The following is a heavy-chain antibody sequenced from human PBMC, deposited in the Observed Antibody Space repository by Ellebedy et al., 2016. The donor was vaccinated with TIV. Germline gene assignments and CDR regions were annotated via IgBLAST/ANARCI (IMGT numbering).Heavy chain of an antibody. V-gene: IGHV1-69*04. J-gene: IGHJ4*02. D-gene: IGHD6-6*01. CDR1: GGTFSSYA. CDR2: IIPILGIA. Sequence: ASVKVSCKASGGTFSSYAISWVRQAPGQGLEWMGRIIPILGIANYAQKFQGRVTITADKSTSTAYMELSSLRSEDTAVYYCARGDSTSSRVYYWGQGTLVTVSS. CDR3: ARGDSTSSRVYY.